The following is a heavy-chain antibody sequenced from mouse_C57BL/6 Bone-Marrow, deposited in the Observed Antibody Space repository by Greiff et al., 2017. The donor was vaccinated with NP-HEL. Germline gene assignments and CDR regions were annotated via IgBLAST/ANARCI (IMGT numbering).Heavy chain of an antibody. V-gene: IGHV1-69*01. CDR2: IDPSDSYT. J-gene: IGHJ1*03. CDR1: GYTFTSYW. CDR3: ARDGRYWYFDV. Sequence: QVQLQQPGAELVMPGASVKLSCKASGYTFTSYWMHWVKQRPGQGLEWIGEIDPSDSYTNYNQKFKGKSTLTVDKSSSPAYMQLSSLTSEDSAVYYCARDGRYWYFDVWGTGTTVTVSS.